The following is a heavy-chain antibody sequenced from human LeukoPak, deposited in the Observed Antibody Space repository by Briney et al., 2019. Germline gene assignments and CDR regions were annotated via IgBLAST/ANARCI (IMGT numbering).Heavy chain of an antibody. V-gene: IGHV3-23*01. J-gene: IGHJ3*02. D-gene: IGHD3-3*01. CDR1: GFTFSSYA. Sequence: QTGGSLRLSCAASGFTFSSYAMSWVRQAPGKGLEWVSAISGSGGNTYYADSVKGRFTISRDNSKNTLYLQMNSLRAEDTAVYYCAKDWSGYDAFDIWGQGTMVTVSS. CDR3: AKDWSGYDAFDI. CDR2: ISGSGGNT.